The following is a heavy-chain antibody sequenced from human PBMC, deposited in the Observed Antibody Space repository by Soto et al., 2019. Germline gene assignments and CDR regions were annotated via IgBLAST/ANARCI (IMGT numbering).Heavy chain of an antibody. CDR3: ARGNYCGGVCYYYGRDV. J-gene: IGHJ6*02. CDR1: GFTFSSYR. CDR2: TNQDGSAK. D-gene: IGHD2-21*02. V-gene: IGHV3-7*04. Sequence: EVQLVESGGGLVQPGGSLRLSCAASGFTFSSYRMNWVRQATGKGLEWVANTNQDGSAKYYVDFVKGRITVSRDNAQNSRFLQMNTLRVEDTAVYFCARGNYCGGVCYYYGRDVWGQGPTVTVSS.